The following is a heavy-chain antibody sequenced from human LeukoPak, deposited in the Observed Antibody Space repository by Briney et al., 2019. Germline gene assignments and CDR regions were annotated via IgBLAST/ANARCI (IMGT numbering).Heavy chain of an antibody. V-gene: IGHV3-21*01. CDR1: GFTFSSYA. J-gene: IGHJ3*02. CDR3: AREGTDAFDI. CDR2: ISSSSNYI. Sequence: GGSLRLSCAASGFTFSSYAMSWVRQAPGKGLEWVSSISSSSNYIYYADSVKGRFTISRDNAKNSLYLQMNSLRAEDTAVYYCAREGTDAFDIWGQGTMVTVSS.